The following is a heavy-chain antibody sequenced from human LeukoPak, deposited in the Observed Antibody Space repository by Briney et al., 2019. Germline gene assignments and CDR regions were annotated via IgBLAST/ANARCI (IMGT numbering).Heavy chain of an antibody. J-gene: IGHJ6*02. Sequence: GRSLRLSCAASGFTFSSYGMHWARQAPGKGLEWVAVISYDGSNKYYADSVKGRFTISRDNSKNTLYLQMNSLRAEDTAVYYCVGCSSTSCYGFLSGYGMDVWGRGTTVTVSS. D-gene: IGHD2-2*01. V-gene: IGHV3-30*03. CDR1: GFTFSSYG. CDR3: VGCSSTSCYGFLSGYGMDV. CDR2: ISYDGSNK.